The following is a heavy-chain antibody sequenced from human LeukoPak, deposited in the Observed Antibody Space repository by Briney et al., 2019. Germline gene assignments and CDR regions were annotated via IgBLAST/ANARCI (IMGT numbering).Heavy chain of an antibody. CDR1: GGSISSSSYY. CDR3: ARRRGYSSGWSASWFDP. V-gene: IGHV4-39*01. Sequence: SETLSLTCTVSGGSISSSSYYWGWLRQPPGKGLEWIGSIYYSGSTYYNPSLKSRVTISVDTSKNQFSLKLSSVTAADTAVYYCARRRGYSSGWSASWFDPWGQGTLVTVSS. D-gene: IGHD6-19*01. CDR2: IYYSGST. J-gene: IGHJ5*02.